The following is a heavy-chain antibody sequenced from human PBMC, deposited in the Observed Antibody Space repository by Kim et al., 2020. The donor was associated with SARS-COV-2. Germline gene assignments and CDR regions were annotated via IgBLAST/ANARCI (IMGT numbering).Heavy chain of an antibody. D-gene: IGHD6-13*01. CDR2: IYYSGRT. J-gene: IGHJ5*02. V-gene: IGHV4-31*03. CDR3: ARGALAAAPNWFDP. Sequence: SETLSLTCTVSGGSISSGGYYWSWIRQHPGKGLEWIGYIYYSGRTYYNPSLKSRVTISVDTSKNQFSLKLSSVTAADTAVYYCARGALAAAPNWFDPWGQGTLVTVSS. CDR1: GGSISSGGYY.